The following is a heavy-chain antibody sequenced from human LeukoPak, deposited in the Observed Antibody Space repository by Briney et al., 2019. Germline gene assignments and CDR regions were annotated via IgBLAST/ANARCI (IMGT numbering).Heavy chain of an antibody. V-gene: IGHV1-2*04. CDR3: ASPTGSGHAFDI. CDR2: INPNSGGT. Sequence: ASVKASCKASGYTFTGYYMLWVRQAPGQGLEWMGWINPNSGGTNYAQKFQGWVTMTRDTSISTAYMELSRLRSDDTAVYYCASPTGSGHAFDIWGQGTMVTVSS. CDR1: GYTFTGYY. J-gene: IGHJ3*02.